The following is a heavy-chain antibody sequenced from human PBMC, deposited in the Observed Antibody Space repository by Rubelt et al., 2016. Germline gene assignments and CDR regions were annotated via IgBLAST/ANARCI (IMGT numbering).Heavy chain of an antibody. CDR3: ARGVYSSSFTIDY. J-gene: IGHJ4*02. CDR1: GHSFTTYG. CDR2: SSAYNGNT. V-gene: IGHV1-18*01. D-gene: IGHD6-6*01. Sequence: QVQLVQSGAEVKKPGASVKVSCKASGHSFTTYGVSWVRQAPGQGLEWMGWSSAYNGNTNYAQRVQGRVTMTRDTSINTAYMELSRMRSDDTAVYYCARGVYSSSFTIDYWGQGTLLTVSS.